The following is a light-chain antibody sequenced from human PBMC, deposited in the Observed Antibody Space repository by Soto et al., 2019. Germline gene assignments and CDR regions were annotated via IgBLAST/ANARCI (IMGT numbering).Light chain of an antibody. J-gene: IGLJ1*01. CDR2: DVT. V-gene: IGLV2-14*03. CDR3: SSYTRSTIYV. Sequence: QSALTQPASVSGSPGQSITISCTGTSSDVGGYNHVSRYQHYPGKAPKLIIYDVTNRPSGVSNRFSGSKSGNTASLTISGLQAEDEADYFCSSYTRSTIYVFGAGTKVTVL. CDR1: SSDVGGYNH.